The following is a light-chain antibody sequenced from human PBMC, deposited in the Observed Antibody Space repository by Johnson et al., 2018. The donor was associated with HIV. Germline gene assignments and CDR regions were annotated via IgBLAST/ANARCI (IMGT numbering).Light chain of an antibody. CDR2: ENN. Sequence: QSVLTQPPSVSAAPGQKVTISCSGSSSNIGNNYVSWYQQLPGTAPKLLIYENNKRPSGIPDRFSGSKSGTSATLGITGPQTGDEADYYCGTWDSSLSAYVFGTGTKVTGL. J-gene: IGLJ1*01. V-gene: IGLV1-51*02. CDR3: GTWDSSLSAYV. CDR1: SSNIGNNY.